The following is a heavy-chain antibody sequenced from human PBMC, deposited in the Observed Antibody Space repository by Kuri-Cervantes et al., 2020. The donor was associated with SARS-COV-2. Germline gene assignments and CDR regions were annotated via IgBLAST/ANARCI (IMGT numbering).Heavy chain of an antibody. CDR1: GFTFSSYS. Sequence: ETLSLTCAASGFTFSSYSMNWVRQAPGKGLEWVSYISSSSSTIYYADSVKGRFTISRDNAKNSLYLQMNSLRAEDTAVYYCARDLYSYGGYLYYYYMDVWGKGTTVTVSS. CDR3: ARDLYSYGGYLYYYYMDV. D-gene: IGHD5-18*01. V-gene: IGHV3-48*01. CDR2: ISSSSSTI. J-gene: IGHJ6*03.